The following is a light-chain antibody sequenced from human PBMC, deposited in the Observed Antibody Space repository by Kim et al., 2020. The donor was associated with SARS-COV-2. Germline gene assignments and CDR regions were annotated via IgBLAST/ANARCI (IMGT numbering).Light chain of an antibody. CDR1: QDITNS. J-gene: IGKJ4*01. V-gene: IGKV1-33*01. CDR2: DTS. CDR3: QQYDSLPLT. Sequence: ASVGDRLTLTCQASQDITNSLNWYQQKSGKAPKLLIYDTSNLEAGVPSRFSGSGFGTDFTFTISSLQPEDIATYYCQQYDSLPLTFGGGTKVDIK.